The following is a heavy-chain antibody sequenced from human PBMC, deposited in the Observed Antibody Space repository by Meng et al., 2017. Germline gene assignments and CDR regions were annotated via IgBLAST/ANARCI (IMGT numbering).Heavy chain of an antibody. V-gene: IGHV3-66*02. CDR1: GFTVSDTN. D-gene: IGHD6-19*01. Sequence: GESLKISCAVSGFTVSDTNMTWVRQAPGKRLEWVSLIQSGGRTYYADSVRGRFTISRDSSKNTLSLQMHSVRAEDTAVYFCARGVGSGLYFYYFDYWGQGTVVTVSS. J-gene: IGHJ4*02. CDR3: ARGVGSGLYFYYFDY. CDR2: IQSGGRT.